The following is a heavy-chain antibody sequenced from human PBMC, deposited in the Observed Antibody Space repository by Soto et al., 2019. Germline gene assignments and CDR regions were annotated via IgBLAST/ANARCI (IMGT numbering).Heavy chain of an antibody. D-gene: IGHD7-27*01. CDR2: INHSGST. Sequence: ETLSLSCAVYCWSLGGYYWIGIRQPPGKGLEWIGEINHSGSTNYNPAIKSRVTISVDTSKNQFSLKLSSVTDADTAVSYCARDSPGDDAFEIWGQGTMV. V-gene: IGHV4-34*01. CDR3: ARDSPGDDAFEI. CDR1: CWSLGGYY. J-gene: IGHJ3*02.